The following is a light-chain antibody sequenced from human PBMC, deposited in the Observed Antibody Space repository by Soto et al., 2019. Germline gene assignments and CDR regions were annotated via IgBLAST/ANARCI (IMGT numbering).Light chain of an antibody. Sequence: EIVLTQSPCTLSLSPGERATLSCRASQSVSSSYLAWYQQKPGQAPRLLIYGASSRATGIPDRFSGSGSGTDFSLTISRLEREDVAVYYCQLYGSSPPYTFGPGTKVDIK. J-gene: IGKJ3*01. V-gene: IGKV3-20*01. CDR1: QSVSSSY. CDR2: GAS. CDR3: QLYGSSPPYT.